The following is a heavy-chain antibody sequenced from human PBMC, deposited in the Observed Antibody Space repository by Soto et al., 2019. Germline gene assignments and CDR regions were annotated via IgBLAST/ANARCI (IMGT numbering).Heavy chain of an antibody. Sequence: QVQLVQSGAEVKKPGASVKVSCKASGYTFTSYDINWVRQATGQGLEWMGLMNPNSGNTDYAQKFQGRVTMTRNTSTSTAYMELSSLRSEDTAVDYCARGFPSSNWHAQIFYYYGMDVWGQGTTVTVSS. CDR3: ARGFPSSNWHAQIFYYYGMDV. D-gene: IGHD6-13*01. V-gene: IGHV1-8*01. J-gene: IGHJ6*02. CDR2: MNPNSGNT. CDR1: GYTFTSYD.